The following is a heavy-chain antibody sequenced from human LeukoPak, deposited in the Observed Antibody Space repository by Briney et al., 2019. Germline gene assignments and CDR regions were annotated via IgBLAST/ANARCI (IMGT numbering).Heavy chain of an antibody. D-gene: IGHD3-10*01. CDR1: GFTFGNHG. J-gene: IGHJ4*02. Sequence: GGSLRLSCAASGFTFGNHGMIWVRQAPEKGLEWVAVISATGFTTYYADSVKGRFTISRDNSKNTLYLQMNSLRAEDTAVYYCAKGLVRGVQGYWGQGTLVTVSS. CDR2: ISATGFTT. CDR3: AKGLVRGVQGY. V-gene: IGHV3-23*01.